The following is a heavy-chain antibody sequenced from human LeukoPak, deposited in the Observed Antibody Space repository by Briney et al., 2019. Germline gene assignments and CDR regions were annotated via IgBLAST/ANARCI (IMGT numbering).Heavy chain of an antibody. CDR3: AKAPAGSSWYVFDY. CDR1: GFTFSSYA. V-gene: IGHV3-23*01. D-gene: IGHD6-13*01. Sequence: PGGSLRLSCAASGFTFSSYAMSWVRQAPGKGLEWVSAISGSGGSTYYADSVKGRFTISRDNSKNTLYLQMHSLRAEGTAVYYGAKAPAGSSWYVFDYWGQGTLVTVSS. CDR2: ISGSGGST. J-gene: IGHJ4*02.